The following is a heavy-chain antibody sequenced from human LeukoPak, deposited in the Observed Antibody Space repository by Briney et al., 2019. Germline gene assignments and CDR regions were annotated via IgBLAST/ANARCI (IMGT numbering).Heavy chain of an antibody. Sequence: GGSLRLFCAASGFTFSSYAMSWVRQAPGKGLELVSAISGSGGSTYYADSVKGRITISRDNSKNMLYLQMSSLRAEDTAVYYCAKDDTDRTGHLDYWGQGTLVTVSS. CDR1: GFTFSSYA. CDR2: ISGSGGST. D-gene: IGHD3/OR15-3a*01. J-gene: IGHJ4*02. V-gene: IGHV3-23*01. CDR3: AKDDTDRTGHLDY.